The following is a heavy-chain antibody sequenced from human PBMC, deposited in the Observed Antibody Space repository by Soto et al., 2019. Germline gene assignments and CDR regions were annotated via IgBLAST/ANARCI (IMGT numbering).Heavy chain of an antibody. D-gene: IGHD2-21*02. V-gene: IGHV3-15*07. Sequence: GGSLRLSCAASGFTFSNAWVNWVRQAPGKGLEWVGRIKSKTDGGTTDYAAPVKGRFNISRDDSKNTLYLQMNSLKTEDTAVYYCTTHGGHIAVVTAHTHAFDTWGQGTMVTVS. CDR3: TTHGGHIAVVTAHTHAFDT. CDR1: GFTFSNAW. CDR2: IKSKTDGGTT. J-gene: IGHJ3*02.